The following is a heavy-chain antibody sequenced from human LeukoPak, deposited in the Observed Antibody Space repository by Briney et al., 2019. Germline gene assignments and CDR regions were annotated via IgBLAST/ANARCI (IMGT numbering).Heavy chain of an antibody. CDR1: GFTFSSYA. D-gene: IGHD2-15*01. CDR3: ATNIVVVVAATRKDY. V-gene: IGHV3-23*01. Sequence: GGSLRLSWAASGFTFSSYAMSWVRQAPGKGLEWVSAISGSGGSTYYADSVKGRFTISRDNSKNTLYLQMNSLRAEDTAVYYCATNIVVVVAATRKDYWGQGTLVTVSS. CDR2: ISGSGGST. J-gene: IGHJ4*02.